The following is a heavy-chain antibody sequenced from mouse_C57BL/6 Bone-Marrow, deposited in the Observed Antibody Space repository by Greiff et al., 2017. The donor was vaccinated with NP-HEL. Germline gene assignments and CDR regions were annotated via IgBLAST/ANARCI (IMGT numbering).Heavy chain of an antibody. J-gene: IGHJ3*01. D-gene: IGHD3-1*01. CDR3: ARSLFGTWFAY. V-gene: IGHV1-81*01. Sequence: VQLQQSGAELARPGASVKLSCKASGYTFTSYGISWVKQRTGRGLEWIGEIYPRSGNTYYNEKFKGKATLTADKSSSTAYMELRSLTSEDSAVYFCARSLFGTWFAYWGQGTLVTVSA. CDR2: IYPRSGNT. CDR1: GYTFTSYG.